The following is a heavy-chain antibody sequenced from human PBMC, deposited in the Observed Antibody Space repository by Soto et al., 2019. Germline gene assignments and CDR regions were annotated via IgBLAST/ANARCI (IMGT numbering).Heavy chain of an antibody. D-gene: IGHD3-16*01. V-gene: IGHV3-23*01. CDR2: ISGSGGST. CDR1: GFTFSSYA. Sequence: EVQLLESGGGLVQPGGSLRLSCAASGFTFSSYAMSWVRQAPGKGLEWVSAISGSGGSTYYADSVKGRFTISRDNSKNTQYLKMNSLRAEDTAVYYCAKDLGDGYRNGPFDYWGQGTLVTVSS. CDR3: AKDLGDGYRNGPFDY. J-gene: IGHJ4*02.